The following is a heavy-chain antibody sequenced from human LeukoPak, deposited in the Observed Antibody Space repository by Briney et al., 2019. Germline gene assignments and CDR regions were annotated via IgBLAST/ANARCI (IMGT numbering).Heavy chain of an antibody. Sequence: GGSLRLSCAASGFTFSSYGMSWVRQAPGKGLEWVSAISGSGGSTYYADSVKGRFTISRDNSKNTLYLQMNSLRAEDTAVYYCAKGLRLYHLTEDAFDIWGQGTMVTVSS. V-gene: IGHV3-23*01. CDR2: ISGSGGST. J-gene: IGHJ3*02. D-gene: IGHD2-8*01. CDR1: GFTFSSYG. CDR3: AKGLRLYHLTEDAFDI.